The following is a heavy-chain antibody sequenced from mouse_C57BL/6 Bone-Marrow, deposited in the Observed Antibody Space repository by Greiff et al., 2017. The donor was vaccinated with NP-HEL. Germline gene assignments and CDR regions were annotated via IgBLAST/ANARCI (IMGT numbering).Heavy chain of an antibody. CDR3: ARYYYGNYGVY. D-gene: IGHD2-1*01. CDR2: IDPSDSYT. V-gene: IGHV1-50*01. CDR1: GYTFTSYW. J-gene: IGHJ3*01. Sequence: QVHVKQPGAELVKPGASVKLSCKASGYTFTSYWMQWVKQRPGQGLEWIGEIDPSDSYTNYNQKFKGKATLTVDTSSSTAYMQLSSLTSEDSAVYYCARYYYGNYGVYWGQGTLVTVSA.